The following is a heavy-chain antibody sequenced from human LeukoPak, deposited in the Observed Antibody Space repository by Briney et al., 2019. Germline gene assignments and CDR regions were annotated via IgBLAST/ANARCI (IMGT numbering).Heavy chain of an antibody. CDR3: VRSSRSWFDTFDI. V-gene: IGHV3-53*01. CDR1: GFTVNSNY. CDR2: IYGDGDT. D-gene: IGHD6-13*01. J-gene: IGHJ3*02. Sequence: GGSLRLSCAASGFTVNSNYMSWVRQAPGKGLQWVSVIYGDGDTYYADSVEGRFTISRDNSRNTVFLQMNNLRVDDTAVYYCVRSSRSWFDTFDIWGQGTMVTVSS.